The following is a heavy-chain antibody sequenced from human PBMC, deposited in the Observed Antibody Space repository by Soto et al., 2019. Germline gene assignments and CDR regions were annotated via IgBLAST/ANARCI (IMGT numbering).Heavy chain of an antibody. CDR3: ARTYGSGSYYHAFDI. J-gene: IGHJ3*02. CDR2: IWYDGSNK. V-gene: IGHV3-33*01. CDR1: GFTFSSYG. Sequence: GGSLRLSCAASGFTFSSYGMHWVRQAPGKGLEWVAVIWYDGSNKYYADSVKGRFTISRDNSKNTLYLQMNSLRAEDTAVYYCARTYGSGSYYHAFDIWGQGTMVTVSS. D-gene: IGHD3-10*01.